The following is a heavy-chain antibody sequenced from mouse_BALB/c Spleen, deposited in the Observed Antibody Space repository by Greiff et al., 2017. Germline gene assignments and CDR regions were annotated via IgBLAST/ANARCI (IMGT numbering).Heavy chain of an antibody. CDR1: GYTFTDYW. Sequence: VQLQESGAELVMPGASVKMSCKASGYTFTDYWMHWVKQRPGQGLEWIGAIDTSDSYTSYNQKFKGKATLTVDESSSTAYMQLSSLTSEDSAVYYCARNGYLYYCDYWGQGTTLTVSS. J-gene: IGHJ2*01. V-gene: IGHV1-69*01. CDR3: ARNGYLYYCDY. D-gene: IGHD5-1*01. CDR2: IDTSDSYT.